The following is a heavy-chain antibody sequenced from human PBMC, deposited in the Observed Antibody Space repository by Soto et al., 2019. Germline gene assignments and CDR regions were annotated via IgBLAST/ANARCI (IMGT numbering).Heavy chain of an antibody. J-gene: IGHJ3*02. Sequence: QVQLQESGPGLVKPSGTLSLTCAVSGGSISSSNWWSWVRQPPGKGLEWIGEIYHSGSTNYNPSLKSRVTISVDKSKNQFSLKLSAVTAADTAVDYGARVIAVAGSLIDALDIWGQETMVTVSS. D-gene: IGHD6-19*01. CDR2: IYHSGST. V-gene: IGHV4-4*02. CDR3: ARVIAVAGSLIDALDI. CDR1: GGSISSSNW.